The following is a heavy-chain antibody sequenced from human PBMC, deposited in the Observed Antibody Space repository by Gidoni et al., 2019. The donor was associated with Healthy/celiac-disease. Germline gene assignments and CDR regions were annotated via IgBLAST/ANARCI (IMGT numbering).Heavy chain of an antibody. CDR2: IYYSGST. Sequence: QEWIGSIYYSGSTYYNPSLKSRVTIPVDTSNNQFSLKLSSVTAADTAVYYCARRARDDSYDHAFDIWGQGTMVTVSS. J-gene: IGHJ3*02. V-gene: IGHV4-39*01. D-gene: IGHD3-22*01. CDR3: ARRARDDSYDHAFDI.